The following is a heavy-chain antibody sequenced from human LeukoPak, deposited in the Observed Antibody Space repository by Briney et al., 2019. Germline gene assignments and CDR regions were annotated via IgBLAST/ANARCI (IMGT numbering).Heavy chain of an antibody. CDR1: GGSISIYY. CDR2: IYYSGST. V-gene: IGHV4-59*01. CDR3: ARTYASYYYYGMDV. Sequence: PSETLSLTRTVSGGSISIYYWSWIRQPPGKGLEWIGYIYYSGSTNYNPSLKSRVTISVDTSKNQFSLKLSSATAADTAVYYCARTYASYYYYGMDVWGQGTTVTVSS. J-gene: IGHJ6*02.